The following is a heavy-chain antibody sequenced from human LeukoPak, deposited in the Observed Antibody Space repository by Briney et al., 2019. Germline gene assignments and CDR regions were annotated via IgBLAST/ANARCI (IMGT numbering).Heavy chain of an antibody. CDR2: IKTDGSEK. V-gene: IGHV3-7*01. Sequence: GGSLRLSCEGSGFTLSNYWMGWVRQAPGKGLQWVSNIKTDGSEKYYVDSVKGRFTISRDNAKNSLYLQMNSLRVEDTAVYYCARERVTTTSFDYWGQGVLVTVSS. CDR1: GFTLSNYW. CDR3: ARERVTTTSFDY. D-gene: IGHD2/OR15-2a*01. J-gene: IGHJ4*02.